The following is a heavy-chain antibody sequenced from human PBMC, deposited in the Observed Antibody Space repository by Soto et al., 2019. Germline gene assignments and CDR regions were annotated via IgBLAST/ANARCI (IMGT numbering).Heavy chain of an antibody. CDR2: IYYSGST. V-gene: IGHV4-59*01. Sequence: SETLSLTCTVAGGSISSYYWSWIRQPPGKGLEWIGYIYYSGSTNYNPSLKSRVTISVDTSKNQFSLKLSSVTAADTAVYYCARDRSYYDILTGYYNVPPHWFDPWGQGTLVTSPQ. D-gene: IGHD3-9*01. J-gene: IGHJ5*02. CDR3: ARDRSYYDILTGYYNVPPHWFDP. CDR1: GGSISSYY.